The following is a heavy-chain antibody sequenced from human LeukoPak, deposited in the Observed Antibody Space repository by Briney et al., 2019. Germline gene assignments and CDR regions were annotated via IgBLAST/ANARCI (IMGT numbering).Heavy chain of an antibody. CDR2: ISAYNGNT. CDR1: GYTFTSYG. CDR3: AREVVVRGVSSFYYYYGMDV. D-gene: IGHD3-10*01. Sequence: ASVKVSCKASGYTFTSYGISWVQQAPGQGLEWMGWISAYNGNTNYAQKLQGRVTMTTDTSTSTAYMELRRLRSDDTAVYYCAREVVVRGVSSFYYYYGMDVWGKGTTVTVSS. V-gene: IGHV1-18*04. J-gene: IGHJ6*04.